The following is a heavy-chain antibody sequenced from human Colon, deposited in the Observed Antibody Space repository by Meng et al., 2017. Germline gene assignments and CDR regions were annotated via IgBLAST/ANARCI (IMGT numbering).Heavy chain of an antibody. Sequence: EVQLLGSGGGLAQPGGSLRLSCAASGFTFSSYAMSWVRQAPGKGLEWVSYIDSDSTTYYADSVKGRFTISRDNAKKSLYLQMSSLRVEDTAVYYCASGKSGFDYWGQGALVTVSS. CDR1: GFTFSSYA. D-gene: IGHD2-8*02. CDR2: IDSDSTT. V-gene: IGHV3-48*04. J-gene: IGHJ4*02. CDR3: ASGKSGFDY.